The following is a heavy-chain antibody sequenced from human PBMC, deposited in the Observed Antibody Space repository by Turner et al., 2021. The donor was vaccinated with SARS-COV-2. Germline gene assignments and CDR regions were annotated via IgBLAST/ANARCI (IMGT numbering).Heavy chain of an antibody. D-gene: IGHD4-17*01. V-gene: IGHV1-24*01. CDR3: ATATVIYRDYVNYDYYYGMDV. CDR2: FDPEDAET. CDR1: GYTLTELT. Sequence: HVQVGQSGAEVRKPGASVKVSCKVSGYTLTELTMHWVRQAPGKGLEWMGGFDPEDAETIYAQKFQGRVTMTEDTSTDTAYMALSSLRSEDTAVYYCATATVIYRDYVNYDYYYGMDVWGQGTTVTVSS. J-gene: IGHJ6*02.